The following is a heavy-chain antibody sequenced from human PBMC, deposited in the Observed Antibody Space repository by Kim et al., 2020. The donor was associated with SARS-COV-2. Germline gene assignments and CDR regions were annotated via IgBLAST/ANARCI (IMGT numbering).Heavy chain of an antibody. J-gene: IGHJ4*02. Sequence: GKGRFTLSRDNAKNSLYRQMNSRRAEDTAVYYCARAPYSSSWYGYYFDYWGQGTLVTVSS. CDR3: ARAPYSSSWYGYYFDY. V-gene: IGHV3-21*01. D-gene: IGHD6-13*01.